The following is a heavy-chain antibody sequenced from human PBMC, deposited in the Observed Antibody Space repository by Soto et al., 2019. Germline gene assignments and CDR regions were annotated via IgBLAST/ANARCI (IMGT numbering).Heavy chain of an antibody. CDR2: INAGNGNT. J-gene: IGHJ6*02. CDR1: GDTFTSYA. Sequence: SVKVSCEASGDTFTSYAMHWVRQAPRQRLEWMGWINAGNGNTKYSQKFQGRVTITRDESTSTAYMELSSLRSEDTAVYYCARVGYSSGGPGNYYYGMDVWGQGTTVTVSS. CDR3: ARVGYSSGGPGNYYYGMDV. D-gene: IGHD6-19*01. V-gene: IGHV1-3*01.